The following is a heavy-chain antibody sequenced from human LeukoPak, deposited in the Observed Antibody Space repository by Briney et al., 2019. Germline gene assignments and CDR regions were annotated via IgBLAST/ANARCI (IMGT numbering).Heavy chain of an antibody. CDR3: ARVGDSITGTTRSIDY. V-gene: IGHV1-69*04. J-gene: IGHJ4*02. CDR1: GGTFSSYA. Sequence: ASVKVSCKASGGTFSSYAISWVRQAPGQGLEWMGRIIPILGIANYAQKFQGRVTMTRNTSISTAYMELSSLRSEDTAVYYCARVGDSITGTTRSIDYWGQGTLVTVSS. D-gene: IGHD1-20*01. CDR2: IIPILGIA.